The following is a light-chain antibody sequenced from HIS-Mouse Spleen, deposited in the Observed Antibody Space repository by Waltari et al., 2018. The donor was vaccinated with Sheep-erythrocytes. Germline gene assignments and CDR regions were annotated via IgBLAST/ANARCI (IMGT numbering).Light chain of an antibody. CDR1: SSDVGSYNL. CDR2: GGS. V-gene: IGLV2-23*01. CDR3: CSYAGSSTWV. J-gene: IGLJ3*02. Sequence: QSALTQPASVSGSPGQSITISCTGTSSDVGSYNLVSWYQQPPGKAPKLMIYGGSKRPSGVSNRFSVSKSGNTASLTIAGLQAEDEADYYCCSYAGSSTWVFGGGTKLTVL.